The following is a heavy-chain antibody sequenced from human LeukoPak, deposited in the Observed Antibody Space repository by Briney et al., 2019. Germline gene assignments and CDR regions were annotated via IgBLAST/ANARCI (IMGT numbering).Heavy chain of an antibody. CDR1: GGTFSSYA. V-gene: IGHV1-69*13. CDR3: ARGTLGYCSSTSCQLLYYYFYMDV. Sequence: ASVKVSCKASGGTFSSYAISWVRQAPGQGLEWMGGIIPIFGTANYAQKFQGRVTITADESTSTAYMELSSLRSEDTAVYYCARGTLGYCSSTSCQLLYYYFYMDVWGKGTTATVSS. D-gene: IGHD2-2*03. J-gene: IGHJ6*03. CDR2: IIPIFGTA.